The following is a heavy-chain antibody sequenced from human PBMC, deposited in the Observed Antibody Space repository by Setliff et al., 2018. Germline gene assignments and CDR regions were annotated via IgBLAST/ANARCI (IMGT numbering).Heavy chain of an antibody. J-gene: IGHJ6*03. CDR2: INHSGIT. D-gene: IGHD3-3*01. V-gene: IGHV4-34*01. Sequence: LSLTCAVYGGSFSGYYWTWIRQSPGRGLEWIGEINHSGITNYNPSLKSRVTISLDTSNNQFSLSLSSVTAADSAIYYCARMSGFQYVDVWGKGTTVTVSS. CDR1: GGSFSGYY. CDR3: ARMSGFQYVDV.